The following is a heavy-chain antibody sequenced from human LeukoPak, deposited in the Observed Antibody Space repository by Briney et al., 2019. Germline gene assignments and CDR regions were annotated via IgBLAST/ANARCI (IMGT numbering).Heavy chain of an antibody. D-gene: IGHD2-2*03. CDR1: GGSFSGYY. CDR3: ARLSGYCSSTSCWTWFDP. V-gene: IGHV4-34*01. Sequence: SETLSLTCAVYGGSFSGYYWSWIRQPPGKGLEWIGSIYYSGSTYYNPSLKSRVTISVDTSKNQFSLKLSSVTAADTAVYYCARLSGYCSSTSCWTWFDPWGQGTLVTVSS. CDR2: IYYSGST. J-gene: IGHJ5*02.